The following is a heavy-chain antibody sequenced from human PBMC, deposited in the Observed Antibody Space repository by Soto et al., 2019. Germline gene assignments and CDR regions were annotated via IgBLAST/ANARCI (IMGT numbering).Heavy chain of an antibody. CDR2: ISAYNGNT. D-gene: IGHD3-3*01. V-gene: IGHV1-18*01. CDR3: ARDLAQEYDFWSGYXSNWFDP. Sequence: ASVKVSCKASGYTFTSYVISWVRQAPGQGLEWMGWISAYNGNTNYAQKLQGRVTMTTDTSTSTAYMELRSLRPDDTAVYYCARDLAQEYDFWSGYXSNWFDPWGQGTQVTVSS. J-gene: IGHJ5*02. CDR1: GYTFTSYV.